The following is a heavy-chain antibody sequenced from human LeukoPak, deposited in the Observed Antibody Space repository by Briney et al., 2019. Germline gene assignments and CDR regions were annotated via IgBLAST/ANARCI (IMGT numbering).Heavy chain of an antibody. Sequence: ASVKVSCKASGYTFTSYYMHWVRQAPGQGLEWMGIINPSGGSTSYAQKFQGRVTMTRDTSTSTVYMELSSLRSEDTAVYYCARVRWYYDSSGYRTYYFDYWGQGTLVTVSS. CDR2: INPSGGST. J-gene: IGHJ4*02. V-gene: IGHV1-46*01. CDR1: GYTFTSYY. D-gene: IGHD3-22*01. CDR3: ARVRWYYDSSGYRTYYFDY.